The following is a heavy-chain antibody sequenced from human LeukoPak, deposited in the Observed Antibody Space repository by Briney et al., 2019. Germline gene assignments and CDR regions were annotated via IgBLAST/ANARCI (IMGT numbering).Heavy chain of an antibody. CDR3: ARDIYYYDSSGSQTLDY. CDR2: IYTSGST. CDR1: GGSISSYY. V-gene: IGHV4-4*07. Sequence: SQTLSLTCTVSGGSISSYYWSWIRQAAGKGLEWIGRIYTSGSTNYNPSLKSRVTMSVDTSKNQFSLKLSSVTAADTAVYYCARDIYYYDSSGSQTLDYSGQGTLVTVSS. J-gene: IGHJ4*02. D-gene: IGHD3-22*01.